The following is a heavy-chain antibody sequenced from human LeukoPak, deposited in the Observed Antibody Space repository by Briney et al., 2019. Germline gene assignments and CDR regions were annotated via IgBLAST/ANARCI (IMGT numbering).Heavy chain of an antibody. CDR1: GFTFSTYA. CDR2: ISYDGSSK. CDR3: ARDAGGEDFWSGYYTGYFDY. V-gene: IGHV3-30*04. J-gene: IGHJ4*02. Sequence: PGGSLRLSCAASGFTFSTYAMHWVRQAPGKGLEWVAVISYDGSSKYYADSVKGRSTISRDNAKNSLYLQMNSLRAEDTAVYYCARDAGGEDFWSGYYTGYFDYWGQGTLVTVSS. D-gene: IGHD3-3*01.